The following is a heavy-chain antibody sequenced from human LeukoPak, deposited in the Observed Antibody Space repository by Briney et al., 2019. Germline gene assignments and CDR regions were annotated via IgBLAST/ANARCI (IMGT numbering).Heavy chain of an antibody. CDR3: SSSDYSNYVGSLGFDP. D-gene: IGHD4-11*01. V-gene: IGHV3-49*04. CDR2: LRSKAYGGTT. CDR1: GFNFGDYA. J-gene: IGHJ5*02. Sequence: GSLRLSCSGSGFNFGDYALSWVRQASGEGLEWVGFLRSKAYGGTTEYAASVKGRFTISRDDSKSIAYLQMNSLKTEDTAVYYCSSSDYSNYVGSLGFDPWGQGTLVTVSS.